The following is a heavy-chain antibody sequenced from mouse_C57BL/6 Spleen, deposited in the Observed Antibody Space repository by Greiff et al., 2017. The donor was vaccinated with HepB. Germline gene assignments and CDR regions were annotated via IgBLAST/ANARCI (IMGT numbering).Heavy chain of an antibody. CDR1: GYSFTGYY. Sequence: VQLQQSGPELVKPGASVKISCKASGYSFTGYYMNWVKQSPEKSLEWIGEINPSTGGTTYNQKFKAKATLTVDKSSRTAYMQLKSLTSEDSAVYYCARSGCTVVANYFDYWGQGTTLTVSS. V-gene: IGHV1-42*01. CDR2: INPSTGGT. D-gene: IGHD1-1*01. J-gene: IGHJ2*01. CDR3: ARSGCTVVANYFDY.